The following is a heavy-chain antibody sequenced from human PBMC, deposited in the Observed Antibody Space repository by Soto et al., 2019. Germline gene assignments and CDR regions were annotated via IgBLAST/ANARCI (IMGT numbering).Heavy chain of an antibody. D-gene: IGHD3-10*01. CDR1: GFTFSSYW. Sequence: EVQLVESGGGLVQPGGSLRLSCAASGFTFSSYWMSWVRQAPGKGLEWVANIKQDGSEKYYVDSVKGRFTISRDNAKNSLYLQMNCLRGGDTDVYYCARSGPGQDAFDIWGEGTMVTGSS. CDR2: IKQDGSEK. CDR3: ARSGPGQDAFDI. V-gene: IGHV3-7*01. J-gene: IGHJ3*02.